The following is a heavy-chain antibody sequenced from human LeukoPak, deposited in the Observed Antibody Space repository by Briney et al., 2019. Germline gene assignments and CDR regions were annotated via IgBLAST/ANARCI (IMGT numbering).Heavy chain of an antibody. CDR3: ARVGTGIAAAGPSR. V-gene: IGHV4-34*01. Sequence: SETLSLTCAVYGGSFSGYYWSWIRQPPGKGLEWIGEINHSGSTNYNPSLKSRVTISVDTSKNQFSLKLSSVTAADTAVYYCARVGTGIAAAGPSRWGQGTLVTVSS. CDR2: INHSGST. J-gene: IGHJ4*02. CDR1: GGSFSGYY. D-gene: IGHD6-13*01.